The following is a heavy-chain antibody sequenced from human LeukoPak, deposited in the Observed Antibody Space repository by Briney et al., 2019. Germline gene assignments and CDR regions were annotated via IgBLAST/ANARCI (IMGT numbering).Heavy chain of an antibody. Sequence: GGSLRLSCAASGSDFSSNWMHWVRHAPGQGLVWVSRIKGDGISTNYADSVKGRFTISRDIAKNTLYLQMNSLRAEDTGVYYCAKDHYWSIDYWGRGTLVTVSS. J-gene: IGHJ4*02. V-gene: IGHV3-74*01. CDR1: GSDFSSNW. D-gene: IGHD3-3*01. CDR3: AKDHYWSIDY. CDR2: IKGDGIST.